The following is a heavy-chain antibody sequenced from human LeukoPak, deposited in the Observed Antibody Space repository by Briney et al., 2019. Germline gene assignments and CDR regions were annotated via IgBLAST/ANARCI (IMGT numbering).Heavy chain of an antibody. CDR1: GYTFTSYA. V-gene: IGHV7-4-1*02. D-gene: IGHD3-3*01. CDR2: FNTNTGNP. CDR3: ARSWDPRWSDYYYGMDV. Sequence: ASVKVSCKASGYTFTSYAMNWVRQAPGQGLEWMGWFNTNTGNPTYAQGFTGRFVFSLDTSVSTAYLQISSLKAEDTAVYYCARSWDPRWSDYYYGMDVWGQGTTVTVSS. J-gene: IGHJ6*02.